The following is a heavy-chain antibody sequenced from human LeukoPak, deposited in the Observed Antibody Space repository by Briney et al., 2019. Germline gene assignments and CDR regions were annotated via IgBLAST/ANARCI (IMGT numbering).Heavy chain of an antibody. D-gene: IGHD6-6*01. CDR3: AREYSSWFDY. V-gene: IGHV3-74*01. J-gene: IGHJ4*02. CDR2: INSDGRTT. Sequence: PGGSLRLSCAASGFTFSSYWMHWVRQAPGKGLVWVSHINSDGRTTNYADSVRGRFTISRDNAKNTLYLQMNSLRAEDTAVYYCAREYSSWFDYWGQGTLVTVSS. CDR1: GFTFSSYW.